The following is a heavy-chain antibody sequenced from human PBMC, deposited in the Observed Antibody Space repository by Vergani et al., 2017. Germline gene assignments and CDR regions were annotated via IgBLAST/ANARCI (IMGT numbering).Heavy chain of an antibody. CDR3: AKIPSGVGATWMGGFDP. CDR2: ISGSGGSA. D-gene: IGHD1-26*01. J-gene: IGHJ5*02. CDR1: GFTFSSYA. V-gene: IGHV3-23*01. Sequence: EVQLLESGGGLVQPGGSLRLSCAASGFTFSSYAMSWVRQAPGKGLEWVSAISGSGGSAYYADSVKGRFTISRDNAKNTLYLQMNSLRAEDTAVYYCAKIPSGVGATWMGGFDPWGQGTLVTVSS.